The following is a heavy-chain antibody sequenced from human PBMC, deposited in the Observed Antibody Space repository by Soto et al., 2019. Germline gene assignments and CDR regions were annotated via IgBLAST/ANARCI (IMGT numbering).Heavy chain of an antibody. V-gene: IGHV4-31*03. J-gene: IGHJ4*02. CDR1: GGSISSGGYY. CDR2: IYYSGST. CDR3: AREGRHYYGSGSYYYFDY. D-gene: IGHD3-10*01. Sequence: SETLSLTCTVSGGSISSGGYYWSWIRQHPGKGLEGIGYIYYSGSTYYNPSLKSRVTIPVDTSKNQFSLKLSSVTAADTAVYYCAREGRHYYGSGSYYYFDYWGQGTLITVSS.